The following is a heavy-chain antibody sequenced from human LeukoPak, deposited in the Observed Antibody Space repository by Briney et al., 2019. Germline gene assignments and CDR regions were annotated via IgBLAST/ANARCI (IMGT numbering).Heavy chain of an antibody. CDR1: GFTFSNYG. V-gene: IGHV3-23*01. CDR3: ARGRGRGWYAAFDI. CDR2: ITGSGGST. D-gene: IGHD6-19*01. J-gene: IGHJ3*02. Sequence: GGSLRLSCAASGFTFSNYGLSWVRQAPGKGLEWVSGITGSGGSTYYADSVKGRFTISRDNSKNTLYLQMNSLRAEDTAVYYCARGRGRGWYAAFDIWGQGTMVTVSS.